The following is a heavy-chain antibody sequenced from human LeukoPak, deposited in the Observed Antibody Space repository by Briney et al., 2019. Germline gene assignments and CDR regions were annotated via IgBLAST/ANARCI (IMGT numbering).Heavy chain of an antibody. Sequence: GGSLRLSCAASGFAFSSHWFHWVRQAPGKGLVWVSRINPVASITNYADSVKGRFTVSRDNAMNTLYLQMNSLRAADTAVYYCAREGPGDYVWGSSYFDYWGQGTLVTVSS. CDR3: AREGPGDYVWGSSYFDY. V-gene: IGHV3-74*01. CDR1: GFAFSSHW. CDR2: INPVASIT. D-gene: IGHD3-16*01. J-gene: IGHJ4*02.